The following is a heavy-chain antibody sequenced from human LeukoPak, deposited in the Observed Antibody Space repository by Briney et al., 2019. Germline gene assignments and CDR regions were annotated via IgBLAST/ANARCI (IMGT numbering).Heavy chain of an antibody. CDR1: GGSISSSNW. CDR3: ARVSGGSGPQNWFDP. Sequence: PSGTLSLTCAVSGGSISSSNWWSWVRQPPGKGLEWIGEIYHSGITNYNPSLKSRVTISVDKSKNQFSLKLSSVTAADTAVYYCARVSGGSGPQNWFDPWGQGTLVTVSS. J-gene: IGHJ5*02. D-gene: IGHD3-10*01. CDR2: IYHSGIT. V-gene: IGHV4-4*02.